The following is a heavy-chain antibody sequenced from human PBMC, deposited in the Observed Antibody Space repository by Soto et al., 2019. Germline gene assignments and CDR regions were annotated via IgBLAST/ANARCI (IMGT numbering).Heavy chain of an antibody. Sequence: QVQLVESGGGVVQPGRSLRLSCAASGFSISRSAMHWVRQAPGKGLEWVAVIAYDGSNRWYADSAKGRFTISRDNSKNTVYLQMISLRGEDTAVYYWARDLQAGTDNVNWFAPWGQGTLVTVSS. J-gene: IGHJ5*02. CDR1: GFSISRSA. V-gene: IGHV3-30*04. D-gene: IGHD1-1*01. CDR3: ARDLQAGTDNVNWFAP. CDR2: IAYDGSNR.